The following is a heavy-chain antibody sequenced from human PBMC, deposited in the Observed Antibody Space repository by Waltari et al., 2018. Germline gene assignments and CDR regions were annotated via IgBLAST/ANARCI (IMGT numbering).Heavy chain of an antibody. V-gene: IGHV3-9*01. CDR1: GFRFDEYT. D-gene: IGHD6-6*01. CDR3: VKESMTHYYLDS. CDR2: LTWNRVGI. J-gene: IGHJ4*02. Sequence: ELQLVESGGGVVQPGGSLRLAGAASGFRFDEYTMHWVRQAPGKGLEWVASLTWNRVGIGYAEAVKGRFTIARDNAKNALYLQMNSLKVEDTALYYCVKESMTHYYLDSWGQGTPVTVSS.